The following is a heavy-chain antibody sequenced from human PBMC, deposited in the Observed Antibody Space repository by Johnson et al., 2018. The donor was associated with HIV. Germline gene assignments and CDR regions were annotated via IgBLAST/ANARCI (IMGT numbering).Heavy chain of an antibody. J-gene: IGHJ3*02. Sequence: VQLVESGGGLVKPGGSLRLSCAASGFTFSNAWMSWVRQAPGKGLEWVGRIKSKTDGGTTDYAAPVKGRFTISRDDSKNTLYLQMNSLKTEDTAVYYGAREFNIAAAGLGGAFDIWGQGTGHRLF. CDR1: GFTFSNAW. V-gene: IGHV3-15*01. CDR3: AREFNIAAAGLGGAFDI. D-gene: IGHD6-13*01. CDR2: IKSKTDGGTT.